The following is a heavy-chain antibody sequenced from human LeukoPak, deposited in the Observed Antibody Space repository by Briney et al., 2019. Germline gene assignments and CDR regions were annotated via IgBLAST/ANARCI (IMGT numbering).Heavy chain of an antibody. CDR2: IIPILGIA. D-gene: IGHD2-2*01. V-gene: IGHV1-69*04. Sequence: VASVKVSCKASGGTFSSYAISWVRQAPGQGLEWMGRIIPILGIANYAQKFQGRVTITADKSTSTAYMELSSLRSEDTAVYYCAVGYCSSTSCYETDYWGQGTLVTVSS. CDR1: GGTFSSYA. CDR3: AVGYCSSTSCYETDY. J-gene: IGHJ4*02.